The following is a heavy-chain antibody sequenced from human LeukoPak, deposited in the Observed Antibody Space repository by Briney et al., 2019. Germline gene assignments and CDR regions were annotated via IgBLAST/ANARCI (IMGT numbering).Heavy chain of an antibody. J-gene: IGHJ4*02. Sequence: ASVKVSCKASGYTFTGYYMHWVRQAPGQGLEWMGWINPNSGGTNYAQKFQGRVTMTRDTSISTAYMELSRLRSDDTAVYYCARVSYDGSGSRPYYFDYWGQGTLVTVSS. D-gene: IGHD3-10*01. CDR3: ARVSYDGSGSRPYYFDY. CDR1: GYTFTGYY. CDR2: INPNSGGT. V-gene: IGHV1-2*02.